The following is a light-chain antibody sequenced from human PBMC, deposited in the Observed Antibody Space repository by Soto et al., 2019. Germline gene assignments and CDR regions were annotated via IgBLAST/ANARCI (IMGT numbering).Light chain of an antibody. CDR1: QSVSSY. CDR2: DAS. V-gene: IGKV3-11*01. Sequence: EIVLTQSPATLSLSPGERATLSCRASQSVSSYLAWYQQRPGQAPRLLIYDASNRATGVPARFSGSGSGTDFTLTIGSLEPEDFAIYYCQQRSNWPPDFGPGTKVDI. CDR3: QQRSNWPPD. J-gene: IGKJ3*01.